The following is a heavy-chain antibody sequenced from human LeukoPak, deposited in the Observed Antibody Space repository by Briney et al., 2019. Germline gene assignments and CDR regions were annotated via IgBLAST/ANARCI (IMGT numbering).Heavy chain of an antibody. Sequence: PGRSLRLSCAASGFTFSSCGMHWVRQAPGKGLEWVAVIWYDGSNKYYADSVKGRFTISRDNAKNSLYLQMNSLRGEDTAVYYCARDRPDFIAVTGGGYFDYWGQGTLVTVSS. J-gene: IGHJ4*02. CDR1: GFTFSSCG. D-gene: IGHD6-19*01. CDR3: ARDRPDFIAVTGGGYFDY. V-gene: IGHV3-33*01. CDR2: IWYDGSNK.